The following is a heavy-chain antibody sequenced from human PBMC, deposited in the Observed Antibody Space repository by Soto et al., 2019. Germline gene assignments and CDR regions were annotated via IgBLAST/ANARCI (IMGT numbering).Heavy chain of an antibody. V-gene: IGHV4-31*03. CDR3: AREFDGAFDY. CDR2: IYYSGST. D-gene: IGHD1-26*01. J-gene: IGHJ4*02. CDR1: GGSISNGGYY. Sequence: SETLSLTCTVSGGSISNGGYYWSWIRQHPGKGLEWIGYIYYSGSTYYNPSLKSRVTISVDTSKNQFSLKLSSVTAADTAVYYCAREFDGAFDYWGQGTLVTVSS.